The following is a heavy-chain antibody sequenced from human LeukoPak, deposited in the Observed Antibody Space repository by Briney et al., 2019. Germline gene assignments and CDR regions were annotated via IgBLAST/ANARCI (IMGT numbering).Heavy chain of an antibody. CDR2: ISAYNGNT. D-gene: IGHD3-9*01. Sequence: ASVKVSCKASGYTFTSYGISWVRQAPGQGLEWMGWISAYNGNTNYAQKLQGRVTMTTDTSTSTAYMELRSLRSDDTAVYYCARGLYFDWLSSEYGMDVWGQGTTVTVSS. V-gene: IGHV1-18*01. CDR1: GYTFTSYG. J-gene: IGHJ6*02. CDR3: ARGLYFDWLSSEYGMDV.